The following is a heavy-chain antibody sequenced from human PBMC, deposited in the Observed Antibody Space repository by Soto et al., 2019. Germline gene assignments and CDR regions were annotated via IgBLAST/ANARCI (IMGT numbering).Heavy chain of an antibody. D-gene: IGHD2-15*01. CDR1: GGPVRSETYY. CDR3: ATLTNPGRSFYCGMDV. Sequence: PSETLSLTCTVSGGPVRSETYYWSWVRQPPGKGLEWIGYINYSGYTNYNPSLKSRVTISVDTSKNQFSLKLTSVMAADTALYHCATLTNPGRSFYCGMDVWGQGTTVT. CDR2: INYSGYT. J-gene: IGHJ6*02. V-gene: IGHV4-61*01.